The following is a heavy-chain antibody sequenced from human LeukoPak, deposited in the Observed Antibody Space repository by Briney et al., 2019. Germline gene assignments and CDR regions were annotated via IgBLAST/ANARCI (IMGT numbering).Heavy chain of an antibody. CDR3: ASDSPDIVATTYYFDY. V-gene: IGHV1-18*01. CDR1: GYTFSSYG. CDR2: ISTYNGNT. D-gene: IGHD5-12*01. Sequence: ASVKVSCKASGYTFSSYGISWVRDAPGQGLEWMGWISTYNGNTNYAQKVQGRVTITTDTATSTAYMEMRSLRSDDPAVYYCASDSPDIVATTYYFDYWGQGNLVTVSS. J-gene: IGHJ4*02.